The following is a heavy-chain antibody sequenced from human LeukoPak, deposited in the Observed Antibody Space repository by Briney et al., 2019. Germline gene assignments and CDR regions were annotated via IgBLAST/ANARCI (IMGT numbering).Heavy chain of an antibody. Sequence: ASVNVSCKASGGTFSSYAISWVRQAPGQGLEWMGWINPNSGGTNYAQKFQGWVTMTRDTSISTAYMELSRLRSDDTAVYYCASGPPLVGASPYNWFDPWGQGTLVTVSS. J-gene: IGHJ5*02. CDR1: GGTFSSYA. CDR2: INPNSGGT. CDR3: ASGPPLVGASPYNWFDP. D-gene: IGHD1-26*01. V-gene: IGHV1-2*04.